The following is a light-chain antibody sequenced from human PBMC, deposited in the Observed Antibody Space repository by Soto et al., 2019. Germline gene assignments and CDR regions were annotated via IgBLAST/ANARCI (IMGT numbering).Light chain of an antibody. V-gene: IGKV3D-15*03. Sequence: TQSPATLSASSGEEITLSCSASQSVKNSLAWYQHKPGQPPRLLFSDASIRAAGIPARFSAGGSRTEFTLVISNLQSEDAAVDYCQEYNAWRPGTFGQRTKVEIK. CDR3: QEYNAWRPGT. J-gene: IGKJ1*01. CDR2: DAS. CDR1: QSVKNS.